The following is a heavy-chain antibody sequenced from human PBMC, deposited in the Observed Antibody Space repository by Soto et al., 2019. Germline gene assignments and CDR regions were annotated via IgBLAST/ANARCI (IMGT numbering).Heavy chain of an antibody. CDR3: ARDRAVAGTHFDY. CDR2: ISAYNGNT. CDR1: GYTFPSYG. D-gene: IGHD6-19*01. J-gene: IGHJ4*02. V-gene: IGHV1-18*01. Sequence: QVQLVQSGAEVKKPGASVKVSCKASGYTFPSYGISWVRQAPGQGLEWMGWISAYNGNTNYAQKLQGRVTMPTDTSTSTADMELRSLRSDDTAVYYCARDRAVAGTHFDYCGQGTLVTVSS.